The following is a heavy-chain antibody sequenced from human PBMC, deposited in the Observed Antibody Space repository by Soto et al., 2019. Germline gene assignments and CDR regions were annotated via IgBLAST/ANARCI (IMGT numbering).Heavy chain of an antibody. CDR1: GFTFSSYS. J-gene: IGHJ6*02. CDR3: VRGFLGDQTYFWYGMDV. V-gene: IGHV3-48*02. Sequence: GGSLRLSCAASGFTFSSYSMNWVRQAPGKGLQWISYISSSSNTIYYADSVKGRFTISRDYAKNSLYLQMNSLTDEDTAVYYCVRGFLGDQTYFWYGMDVWGQGSTVPVSS. CDR2: ISSSSNTI. D-gene: IGHD3-16*01.